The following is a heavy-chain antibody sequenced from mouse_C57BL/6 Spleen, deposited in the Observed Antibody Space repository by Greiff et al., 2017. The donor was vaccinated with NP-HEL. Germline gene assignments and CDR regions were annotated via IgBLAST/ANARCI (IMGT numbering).Heavy chain of an antibody. Sequence: EVQLQQSGPELVKPGASVKIPCKASGYTFTDYNMDWVKQSHGKSLEWIGDINPNNGGTIYNQKFKGKATLTVDKSSSTAYMELRSLTSEDTAVYYGARYHYYGSRYYAMDYWGQGTSVTVSS. J-gene: IGHJ4*01. CDR1: GYTFTDYN. CDR3: ARYHYYGSRYYAMDY. CDR2: INPNNGGT. V-gene: IGHV1-18*01. D-gene: IGHD1-1*01.